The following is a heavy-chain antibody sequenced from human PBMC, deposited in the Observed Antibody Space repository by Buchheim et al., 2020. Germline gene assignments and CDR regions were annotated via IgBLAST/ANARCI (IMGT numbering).Heavy chain of an antibody. D-gene: IGHD2-2*01. CDR1: GFTFSDYY. Sequence: QVQLVESGGGLVKPGGSLRLSCAASGFTFSDYYMHWIRQAPGKGLEWVSYISSSGYTIHYADSVKGRFTFSRDNAKNSVHLQMNSLRAEDTAVYYCARSPYCSSTTCPGLCDYWGQGTL. J-gene: IGHJ4*02. CDR2: ISSSGYTI. V-gene: IGHV3-11*01. CDR3: ARSPYCSSTTCPGLCDY.